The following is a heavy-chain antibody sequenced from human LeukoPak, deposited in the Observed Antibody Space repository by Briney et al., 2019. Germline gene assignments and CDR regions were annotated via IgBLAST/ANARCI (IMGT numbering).Heavy chain of an antibody. CDR3: AKGLLSGSGDFSWGVLDS. CDR1: GFTFSSNA. V-gene: IGHV3-23*01. D-gene: IGHD3-10*01. J-gene: IGHJ5*02. Sequence: GGSLRLSCATSGFTFSSNAMSWVRQTPGKGLEWVSGISGSGGSTVYADSVKGRFTISRDNSKNTLYLQMNSLRGEDTALYYCAKGLLSGSGDFSWGVLDSWGQGTLVTVSS. CDR2: ISGSGGST.